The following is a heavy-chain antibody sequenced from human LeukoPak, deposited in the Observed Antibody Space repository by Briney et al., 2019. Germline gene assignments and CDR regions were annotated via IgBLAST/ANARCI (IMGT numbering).Heavy chain of an antibody. CDR3: ARGLYQLLLTIPTNWFDP. D-gene: IGHD2-2*01. CDR1: GYSISSGYY. V-gene: IGHV4-38-2*02. J-gene: IGHJ5*02. Sequence: SETLSLTCTVSGYSISSGYYWGWIRRPPEKGLEWIGSIYHSGSTYYNPSLKSRVTISVDTSKNQFSLKLSSVTAADTAVYYCARGLYQLLLTIPTNWFDPWGQGTLVTVSS. CDR2: IYHSGST.